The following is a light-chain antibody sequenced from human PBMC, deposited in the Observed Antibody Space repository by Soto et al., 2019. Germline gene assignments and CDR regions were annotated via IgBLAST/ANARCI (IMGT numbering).Light chain of an antibody. V-gene: IGKV1-5*01. J-gene: IGKJ5*01. CDR1: QSISSW. CDR3: QQYNRYSIT. CDR2: DAS. Sequence: DIQMTQSPSTLSASVGDRVTITCRASQSISSWLAWYQQKPWKAPKLLIYDASNLESGVPSRFSGSGSGTEFILTISSLQTDDFATYYCQQYNRYSITFGQGTRLEIK.